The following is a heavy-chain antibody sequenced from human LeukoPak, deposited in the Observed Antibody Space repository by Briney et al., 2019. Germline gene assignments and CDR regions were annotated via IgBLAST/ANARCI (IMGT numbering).Heavy chain of an antibody. D-gene: IGHD2-21*01. J-gene: IGHJ4*02. Sequence: GGSLRLSCAASGFTFSSYGMHWLRQAPGKGLEWVAVIWYDGSNKYYADSVKGRFTISRDNSKNTLYLQMNSLRAEDTAVYYCAKDVISQYYFDYLGQGTPVSVSS. CDR1: GFTFSSYG. CDR2: IWYDGSNK. CDR3: AKDVISQYYFDY. V-gene: IGHV3-33*06.